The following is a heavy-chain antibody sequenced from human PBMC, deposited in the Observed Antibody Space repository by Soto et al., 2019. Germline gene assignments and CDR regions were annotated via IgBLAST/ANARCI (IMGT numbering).Heavy chain of an antibody. CDR2: IYYSGST. J-gene: IGHJ3*02. D-gene: IGHD3-9*01. CDR1: GGSISSYY. Sequence: QVQLQESGPGLVKPSETLSLTCTVSGGSISSYYWSWIRQPPGKGLEWIGYIYYSGSTNYNPSLKSRVTISVDTSKSQSSLKLSSVTAADTAVYYCARALILTGYYIHDAFDIWGQGTMVTVSS. V-gene: IGHV4-59*01. CDR3: ARALILTGYYIHDAFDI.